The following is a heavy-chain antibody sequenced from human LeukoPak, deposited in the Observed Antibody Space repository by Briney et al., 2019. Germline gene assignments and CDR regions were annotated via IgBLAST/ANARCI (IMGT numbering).Heavy chain of an antibody. Sequence: PGGSLRLSCAASGFTFSTYAMSWVRQAPGKGLEWVSVISGSGSSTYYADSVKGRFTISRDNAKNSLYLQMNSLRAEDTAVYYCARASGRYCSSTSCYLAYWGQGTLVTVSS. CDR3: ARASGRYCSSTSCYLAY. V-gene: IGHV3-23*01. J-gene: IGHJ4*02. CDR1: GFTFSTYA. CDR2: ISGSGSST. D-gene: IGHD2-2*01.